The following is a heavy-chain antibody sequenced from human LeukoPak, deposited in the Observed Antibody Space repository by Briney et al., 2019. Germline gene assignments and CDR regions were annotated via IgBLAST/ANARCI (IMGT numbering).Heavy chain of an antibody. D-gene: IGHD3-10*01. CDR1: GDFIIGYY. J-gene: IGHJ4*02. CDR3: ARALTMVRGVILDY. V-gene: IGHV4-59*08. Sequence: SETLSLTCTVSGDFIIGYYWSWIRQPPGKGLEWIGEIYHSGSTNYNPSLKSRVTISVDTSKNQFSLKLSSVTAADTAVYYCARALTMVRGVILDYWGQGTLVTVSS. CDR2: IYHSGST.